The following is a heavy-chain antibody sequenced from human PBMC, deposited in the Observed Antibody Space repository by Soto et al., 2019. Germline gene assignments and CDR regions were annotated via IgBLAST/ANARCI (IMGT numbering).Heavy chain of an antibody. CDR2: ISTSGSAI. Sequence: PGGSLRLSCAASGFSFSYYSMSWVRQAPGKGLEWISYISTSGSAIYYADSVKGRFTISRDNAKNSLYLQMNSLGAEDTAVFYCARLVWYATGCPRHYFDNWGQGTPVTVSS. J-gene: IGHJ4*02. D-gene: IGHD2-8*01. CDR1: GFSFSYYS. V-gene: IGHV3-48*01. CDR3: ARLVWYATGCPRHYFDN.